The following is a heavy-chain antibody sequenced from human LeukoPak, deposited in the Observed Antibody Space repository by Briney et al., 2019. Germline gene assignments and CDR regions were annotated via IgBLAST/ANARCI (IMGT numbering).Heavy chain of an antibody. CDR1: GGTFSSYA. Sequence: ASVKVSCKASGGTFSSYAIGLVRQAPGQGLEWMGGIIPIFGTANYAQKFQGRVTITADESTSTAYMELSSLRSEDTAVYYCVRDPIFGVVIIPYFYYWGPGALVTVSS. V-gene: IGHV1-69*13. CDR2: IIPIFGTA. J-gene: IGHJ4*02. D-gene: IGHD3-3*01. CDR3: VRDPIFGVVIIPYFYY.